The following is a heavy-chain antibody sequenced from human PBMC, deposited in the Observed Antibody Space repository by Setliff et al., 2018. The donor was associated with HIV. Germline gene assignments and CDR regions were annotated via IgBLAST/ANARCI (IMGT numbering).Heavy chain of an antibody. CDR1: DGSISNDAYY. CDR2: ISYSGST. CDR3: AREVLPVIGGRGWFDP. Sequence: SETLSLTCTASDGSISNDAYYWCWIRQRPGKGPEWIGCISYSGSTYHNPSLKRRLTLLLYTSKNQFSLNLSSVTAADTAMYYCAREVLPVIGGRGWFDPWGQGTLVTVSS. J-gene: IGHJ5*02. D-gene: IGHD1-26*01. V-gene: IGHV4-31*03.